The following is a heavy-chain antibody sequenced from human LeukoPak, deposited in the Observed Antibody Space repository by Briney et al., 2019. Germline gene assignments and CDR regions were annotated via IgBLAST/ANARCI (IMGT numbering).Heavy chain of an antibody. V-gene: IGHV1-2*02. J-gene: IGHJ6*02. D-gene: IGHD2-2*01. CDR2: INPNSGGT. Sequence: ASVKVSCKASGYTFTGYYMHWVRQAPGQGLEWMGWINPNSGGTGYAQKFQGRVTMTRNTSISTAYMELSSLRSEDTAVYYCARVGPPVVPAAIDYYYGMDVWGQGTTVTVSS. CDR3: ARVGPPVVPAAIDYYYGMDV. CDR1: GYTFTGYY.